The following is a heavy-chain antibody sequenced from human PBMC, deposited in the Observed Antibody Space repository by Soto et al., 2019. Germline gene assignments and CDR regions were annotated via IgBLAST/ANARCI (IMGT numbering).Heavy chain of an antibody. Sequence: EVQLLESGGGLVQPGGSLRLSCAASGFSFSNYAVSWVRQAPGKGLVGVSTISGSGGSTYYADSVKGRFTISRDNSKNTLYLQMNSLRDEDTAVYYCAKDQGSSWYEIDYWGQGTLVTVSS. V-gene: IGHV3-23*01. D-gene: IGHD6-13*01. J-gene: IGHJ4*02. CDR1: GFSFSNYA. CDR2: ISGSGGST. CDR3: AKDQGSSWYEIDY.